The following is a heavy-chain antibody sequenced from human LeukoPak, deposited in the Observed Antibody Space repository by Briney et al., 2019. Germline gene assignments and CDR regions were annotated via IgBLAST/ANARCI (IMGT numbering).Heavy chain of an antibody. Sequence: GGSLRLSCAASGFTFSDYYMSWIRQAPGKGLEWVSYISSSGSTIYYADSVKGRFTISRDNSKNTLYLQMNSLRAEDTAVYYCAKVPRPWASGWYYFDYWDQGTLVTVSS. CDR2: ISSSGSTI. V-gene: IGHV3-11*01. D-gene: IGHD6-19*01. J-gene: IGHJ4*02. CDR3: AKVPRPWASGWYYFDY. CDR1: GFTFSDYY.